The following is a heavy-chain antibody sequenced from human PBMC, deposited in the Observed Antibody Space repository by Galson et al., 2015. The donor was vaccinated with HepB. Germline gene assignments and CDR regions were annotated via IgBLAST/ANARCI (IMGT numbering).Heavy chain of an antibody. CDR3: ARDHGYSGSGSFPQ. J-gene: IGHJ4*02. CDR1: GFTFSTHG. D-gene: IGHD3-10*01. Sequence: SLRLSCAAFGFTFSTHGMHWVRQAPGKGLEWVAFIRTDASNKYYADSVKGRFTISRDNSRNTLYLQMDSLRPEDTAVYYCARDHGYSGSGSFPQWGQGTLVTVSS. CDR2: IRTDASNK. V-gene: IGHV3-30*02.